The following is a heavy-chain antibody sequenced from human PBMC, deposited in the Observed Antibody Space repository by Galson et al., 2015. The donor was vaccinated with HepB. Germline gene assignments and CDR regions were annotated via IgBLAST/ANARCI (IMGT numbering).Heavy chain of an antibody. D-gene: IGHD6-13*01. V-gene: IGHV3-48*01. CDR1: GFTFSSYS. CDR3: ARDFGSILRSQGSEYSSSWYPHYYYYGMDV. Sequence: SLRLSCAASGFTFSSYSMNWVRQAPGKGLEWVSYISSSTSTIYYADSVKGRFTSSRDNARNSLYLQMNSLRAEDTAVYYCARDFGSILRSQGSEYSSSWYPHYYYYGMDVWGLGTTVTVSS. CDR2: ISSSTSTI. J-gene: IGHJ6*02.